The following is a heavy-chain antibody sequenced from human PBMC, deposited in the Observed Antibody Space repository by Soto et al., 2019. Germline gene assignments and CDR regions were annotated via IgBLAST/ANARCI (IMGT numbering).Heavy chain of an antibody. V-gene: IGHV3-30*18. CDR2: ISFDGSNK. J-gene: IGHJ4*02. CDR3: AKGLEYSSSSMVDY. CDR1: EFTFSSYG. D-gene: IGHD6-6*01. Sequence: GGSLRLCCAASEFTFSSYGMHWVRQAPGKGLEWVAVISFDGSNKYYIDSVKGRFTISRDNSKNTLYLQMNSLRAEDTAVYYCAKGLEYSSSSMVDYWGQGTLVTVSS.